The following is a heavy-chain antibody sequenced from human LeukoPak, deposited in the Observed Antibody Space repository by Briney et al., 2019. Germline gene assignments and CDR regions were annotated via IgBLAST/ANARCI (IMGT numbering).Heavy chain of an antibody. CDR1: GFTFSSYW. V-gene: IGHV4-59*01. D-gene: IGHD6-19*01. CDR3: ARVAVAAREYFDY. J-gene: IGHJ4*02. CDR2: IYYSGST. Sequence: PGGSLRLSCAASGFTFSSYWMSWIRQSPGKGLEWIGYIYYSGSTNYNPSLKSRVTISVDTSKNQFSLKLSSVTAADTAVYYCARVAVAAREYFDYWGQGTLVTVSS.